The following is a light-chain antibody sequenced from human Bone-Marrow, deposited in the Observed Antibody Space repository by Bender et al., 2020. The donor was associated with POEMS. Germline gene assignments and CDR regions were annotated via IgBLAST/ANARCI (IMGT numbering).Light chain of an antibody. CDR2: EVN. Sequence: QSALTQPASVSGSPGQSVTISCTGTSSDVGSYHLVSWYQQHPGKAPKLMIYEVNKRPSGVSNRFSGSKSGNTASLTISGLQAEDEADYYCCSYAGSSAHVMFGGGTKLTVL. J-gene: IGLJ3*02. CDR3: CSYAGSSAHVM. V-gene: IGLV2-23*02. CDR1: SSDVGSYHL.